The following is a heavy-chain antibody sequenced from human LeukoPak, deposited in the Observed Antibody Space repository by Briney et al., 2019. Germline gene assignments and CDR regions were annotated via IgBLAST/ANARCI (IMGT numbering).Heavy chain of an antibody. V-gene: IGHV3-15*01. CDR2: IKSKTDGGTT. CDR3: TTDLPTIAVAGTGGDY. Sequence: GGSLRLSCTASGFTFGDYAMSWFRQAPGKGLEWVGRIKSKTDGGTTDYAAPVKGRFTISRDDSKNTLYLQMNSLKTEDTAVYYCTTDLPTIAVAGTGGDYWGQGTLVTVSS. J-gene: IGHJ4*02. CDR1: GFTFGDYA. D-gene: IGHD6-19*01.